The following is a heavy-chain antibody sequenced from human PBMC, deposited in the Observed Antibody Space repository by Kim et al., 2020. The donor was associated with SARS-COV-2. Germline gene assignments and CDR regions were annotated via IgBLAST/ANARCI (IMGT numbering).Heavy chain of an antibody. CDR3: ARESVTGTDAFDI. J-gene: IGHJ3*02. D-gene: IGHD6-19*01. V-gene: IGHV3-48*03. CDR1: GFTFSSYE. CDR2: ISDSGSTT. Sequence: LRLSCAASGFTFSSYEINWVRQAPGKGLEWVSYISDSGSTTYYADSVKGRFTISRDNAKNSLFLQMNSLRAEDTAVYYCARESVTGTDAFDIWGQGTLVTVSS.